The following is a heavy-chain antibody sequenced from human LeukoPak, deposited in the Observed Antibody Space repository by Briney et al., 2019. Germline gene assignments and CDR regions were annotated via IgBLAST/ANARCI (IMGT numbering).Heavy chain of an antibody. CDR3: ARGPAYCGGDCYPDY. D-gene: IGHD2-21*02. J-gene: IGHJ4*02. Sequence: ASVKVSCKASGYTFSAYCMHWVRQAPGQGLEWMGWINPNSGGTNYAQKFQGRVTMTRDTSISTAYMELSRLRSDDTAVYYCARGPAYCGGDCYPDYWGQGTLVTVSS. CDR2: INPNSGGT. V-gene: IGHV1-2*02. CDR1: GYTFSAYC.